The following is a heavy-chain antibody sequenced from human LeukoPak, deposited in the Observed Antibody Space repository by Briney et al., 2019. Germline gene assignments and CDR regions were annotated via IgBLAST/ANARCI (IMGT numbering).Heavy chain of an antibody. J-gene: IGHJ4*02. V-gene: IGHV1-3*01. CDR2: INAGNGNT. CDR3: AREDCSSTSCFFDY. D-gene: IGHD2-2*01. Sequence: ASVKVSCKASGYTFTSCAIHWVRQAPGQRLEWMGWINAGNGNTKYSQKFQGRVTITRDTSASTAYMELSRLRSDDTAVYYCAREDCSSTSCFFDYWGQGTLVTVSS. CDR1: GYTFTSCA.